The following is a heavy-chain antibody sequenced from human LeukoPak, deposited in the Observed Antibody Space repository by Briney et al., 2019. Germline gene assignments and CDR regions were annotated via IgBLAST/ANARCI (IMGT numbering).Heavy chain of an antibody. V-gene: IGHV3-48*02. CDR1: GFTFGTYS. Sequence: GGSLRLSCAASGFTFGTYSMNWVRQAPGKGLEWVSYIGTGSSAIYYADSVKGRFTISRDNAKNSLYLQLNSLRDEDTAVYYCARRERQSGNYYYFDYWGQGTLVTVSS. CDR2: IGTGSSAI. CDR3: ARRERQSGNYYYFDY. J-gene: IGHJ4*02. D-gene: IGHD1-26*01.